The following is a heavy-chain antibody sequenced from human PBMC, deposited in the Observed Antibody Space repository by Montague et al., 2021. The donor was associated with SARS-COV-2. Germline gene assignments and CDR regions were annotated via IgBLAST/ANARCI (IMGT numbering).Heavy chain of an antibody. CDR3: VRDHPYGGPRGAYDI. D-gene: IGHD4-23*01. CDR1: GGSITGYY. J-gene: IGHJ3*02. CDR2: IYDGGAV. V-gene: IGHV4-59*01. Sequence: SETLSLTRTVSGGSITGYYRSWLRRSPGKGLEWIAYIYDGGAVNYNPSLGSRVAISTDTSKNQLSLKVNSVTAADTAVYYCVRDHPYGGPRGAYDIWGQGTVVTVSS.